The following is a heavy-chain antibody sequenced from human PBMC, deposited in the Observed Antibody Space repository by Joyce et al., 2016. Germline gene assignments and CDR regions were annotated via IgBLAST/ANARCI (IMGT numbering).Heavy chain of an antibody. V-gene: IGHV1-18*01. CDR1: GYTFTRDG. Sequence: QVRLGQSGTEVKKTGASVKVSCKASGYTFTRDGISWVRQAPGQGLEWMGWISSYNGNTHYAEKVQGRVSMTTDTATSTAYMEVRSLRVDDTAVYYCARDPRLVITTVMSNDGFDIWGQGTAVIVSS. CDR3: ARDPRLVITTVMSNDGFDI. D-gene: IGHD4-11*01. CDR2: ISSYNGNT. J-gene: IGHJ3*02.